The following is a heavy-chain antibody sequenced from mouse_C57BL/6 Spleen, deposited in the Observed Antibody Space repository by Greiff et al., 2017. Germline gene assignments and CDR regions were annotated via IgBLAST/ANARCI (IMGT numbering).Heavy chain of an antibody. CDR1: GFTFSSYA. CDR2: ISSGGDYI. D-gene: IGHD1-1*01. CDR3: TRDSLYYYGSSYPAWFAY. V-gene: IGHV5-9-1*02. Sequence: EVHLVESGEGLVKPGGSLKLSCAASGFTFSSYAMSWVRQTPEKRLEWVAYISSGGDYIYYADTVKGRFTISRDNARNTLYLQMSSLKSEDTAMYYCTRDSLYYYGSSYPAWFAYWGQGTLVTVSA. J-gene: IGHJ3*01.